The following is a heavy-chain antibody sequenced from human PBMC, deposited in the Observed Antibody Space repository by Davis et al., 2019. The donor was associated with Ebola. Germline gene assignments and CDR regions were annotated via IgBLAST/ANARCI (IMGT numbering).Heavy chain of an antibody. CDR1: GFRFSSSV. V-gene: IGHV4-59*01. Sequence: ESLKISCVASGFRFSSSVMGWVRQPPGKGLEWIGFIYYSGNTNYNPSLKSRVTISADTSKNQFSLRLRSVTAADTAVDSCARANTGMVPPESDSWGQGTKVTVSS. CDR2: IYYSGNT. CDR3: ARANTGMVPPESDS. D-gene: IGHD5-18*01. J-gene: IGHJ4*02.